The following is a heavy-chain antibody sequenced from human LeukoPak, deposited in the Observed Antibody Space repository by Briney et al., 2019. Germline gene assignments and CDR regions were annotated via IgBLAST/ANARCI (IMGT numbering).Heavy chain of an antibody. J-gene: IGHJ4*02. V-gene: IGHV1-2*02. D-gene: IGHD3-22*01. CDR1: GYTFTGYY. Sequence: ASVKVSCKASGYTFTGYYMHWVRQATGQGLEWMGWINPNSGGTNYAQKFQGRVTMTRDTSIGTAYMELSRLRSDDTAVYYCARGGNRYYYDSSGEFDYWGQGTLVTVSS. CDR2: INPNSGGT. CDR3: ARGGNRYYYDSSGEFDY.